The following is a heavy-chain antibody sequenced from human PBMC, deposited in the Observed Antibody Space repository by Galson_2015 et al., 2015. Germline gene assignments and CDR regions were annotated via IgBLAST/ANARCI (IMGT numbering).Heavy chain of an antibody. Sequence: ALRLSCAASGFTFKDYALNWVRQATGKGLAWVSSISASGDSTYSADSVQGRFTISRDNSKNTVYLQMDGLRDEDTAVYYCARGGAWNIVVYPAAPFDFWGRGTLVTVSS. CDR3: ARGGAWNIVVYPAAPFDF. V-gene: IGHV3-23*01. CDR2: ISASGDST. J-gene: IGHJ4*02. D-gene: IGHD2-15*01. CDR1: GFTFKDYA.